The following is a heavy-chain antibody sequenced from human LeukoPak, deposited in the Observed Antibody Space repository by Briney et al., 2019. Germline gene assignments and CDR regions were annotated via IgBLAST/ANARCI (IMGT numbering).Heavy chain of an antibody. CDR1: GYTFTSYA. Sequence: ASVKVSCKASGYTFTSYAMQWVRQAPGQRLEWMGWINACNGNTKYSQKFQGRVTITRDTSASTAYMELCSLRSEDTAVYYCARVKQWLVARYYYYYDMDVWGKGTTVTVSS. V-gene: IGHV1-3*01. J-gene: IGHJ6*04. D-gene: IGHD6-19*01. CDR3: ARVKQWLVARYYYYYDMDV. CDR2: INACNGNT.